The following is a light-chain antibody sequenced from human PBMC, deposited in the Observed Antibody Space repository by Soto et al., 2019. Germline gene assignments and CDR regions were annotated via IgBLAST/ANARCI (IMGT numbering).Light chain of an antibody. CDR1: QSVNRW. J-gene: IGKJ1*01. Sequence: DIQVTQSPCTLSSSVRDRVTITFRASQSVNRWLAWYQQKPGKAPKLLIYAASTLQSGVPSRFSGSGSGTDFTLTISCLQSEDFATYFCQQYYSYPRTFGQGDKVDIK. V-gene: IGKV1-5*01. CDR3: QQYYSYPRT. CDR2: AAS.